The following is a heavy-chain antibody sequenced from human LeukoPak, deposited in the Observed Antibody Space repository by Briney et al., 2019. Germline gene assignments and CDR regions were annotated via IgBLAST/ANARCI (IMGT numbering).Heavy chain of an antibody. CDR3: ARDPKDAFDI. CDR1: GGSISSYY. J-gene: IGHJ3*02. V-gene: IGHV4-59*01. CDR2: IYYSGST. Sequence: SETMSLTCTVSGGSISSYYWSWIRQPPGKGLEWIGYIYYSGSTNYNPSLKSRVTISVDTSKNQFSLKLSSVTAADTAVYYCARDPKDAFDIWGQGTMVTVSS.